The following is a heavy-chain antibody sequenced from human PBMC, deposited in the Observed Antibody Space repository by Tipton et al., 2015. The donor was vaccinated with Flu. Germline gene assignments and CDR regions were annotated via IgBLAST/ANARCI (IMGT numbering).Heavy chain of an antibody. D-gene: IGHD6-6*01. CDR2: ISSSGSTI. CDR1: GFTFSSYE. V-gene: IGHV3-48*03. CDR3: ARASRYSSSSSDFDY. J-gene: IGHJ4*02. Sequence: SLRLSCAASGFTFSSYEMNWVRQAPGKGLEWVSYISSSGSTIYYADSVKGRFTISRDNAKNSLYLQMNSLRAEDTAVYYCARASRYSSSSSDFDYWGQGTLVTVSS.